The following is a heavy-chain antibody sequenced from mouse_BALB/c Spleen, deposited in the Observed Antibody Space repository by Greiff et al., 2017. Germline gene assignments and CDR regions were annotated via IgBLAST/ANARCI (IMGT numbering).Heavy chain of an antibody. D-gene: IGHD2-4*01. CDR3: ASNYDYGVNVFLDY. V-gene: IGHV2-9*02. Sequence: VQLQESGPGLVAPSQSLSITCTVSGFSLTSYGVHWVRQPPGKGLEWLGVIWAGGSTNYNSALMSRLSISKDNSKSQVFLKMNSLQTDDTAMYYCASNYDYGVNVFLDYWGQGTTLTVSS. CDR2: IWAGGST. J-gene: IGHJ2*01. CDR1: GFSLTSYG.